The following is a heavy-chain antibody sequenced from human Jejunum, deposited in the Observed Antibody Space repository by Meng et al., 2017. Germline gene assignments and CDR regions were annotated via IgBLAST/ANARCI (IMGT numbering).Heavy chain of an antibody. CDR1: GGSITTDW. J-gene: IGHJ5*02. CDR2: IWHSGAS. Sequence: QVRLEGSGPGLVKPSGTLSLTWVVSGGSITTDWWNWVRQPPGKGLEWIGEIWHSGASNYNPSLRSRVTMSLDKPKNQFSLEVTSVTAADTAVYYCARDLLGPAIAATGWFDPWGQGTLVTVSS. CDR3: ARDLLGPAIAATGWFDP. V-gene: IGHV4-4*02. D-gene: IGHD6-13*01.